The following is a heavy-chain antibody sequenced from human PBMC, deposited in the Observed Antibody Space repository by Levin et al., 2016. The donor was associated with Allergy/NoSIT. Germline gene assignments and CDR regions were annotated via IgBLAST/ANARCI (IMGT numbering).Heavy chain of an antibody. J-gene: IGHJ4*02. V-gene: IGHV4-34*01. Sequence: SQTLSLTCAVSGGSFSGHYWSWVRLPPGKGLEWIGEVSHSGGTTYYPSLKSRVTMSVDRSSNQCSLRLTSVTAADTAVYYCATGVTGEVVHWGQGTLVTVSS. CDR2: VSHSGGT. D-gene: IGHD2-21*02. CDR1: GGSFSGHY. CDR3: ATGVTGEVVH.